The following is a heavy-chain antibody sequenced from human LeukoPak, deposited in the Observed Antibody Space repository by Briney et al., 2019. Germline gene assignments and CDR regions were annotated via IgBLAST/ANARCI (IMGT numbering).Heavy chain of an antibody. CDR1: GGSISSYY. J-gene: IGHJ4*02. CDR3: ARDVVAARGSFDY. Sequence: SETLSLTCTVSGGSISSYYWSWVRQPPGKGLEWIGFVYYTGSTNYNPSLRSRVTMSVDMSKNQFSLKLRSVTAADTAVYYCARDVVAARGSFDYWGQGTLVTVSS. D-gene: IGHD2-2*01. CDR2: VYYTGST. V-gene: IGHV4-59*12.